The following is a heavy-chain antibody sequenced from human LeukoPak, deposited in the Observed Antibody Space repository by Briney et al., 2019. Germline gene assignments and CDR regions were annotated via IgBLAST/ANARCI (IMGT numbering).Heavy chain of an antibody. CDR2: IYYSGST. V-gene: IGHV4-30-4*08. CDR1: GGSISSGDYY. D-gene: IGHD2-2*01. Sequence: SETLSLTCTVSGGSISSGDYYWSWIRQPPGKGLEWIGYIYYSGSTYYNPSLKSRVTISVDTSKNQFSLKLSSVTAADTAVYYCARDRGYCSSTSCYFDYWGQGTLVTVSS. CDR3: ARDRGYCSSTSCYFDY. J-gene: IGHJ4*02.